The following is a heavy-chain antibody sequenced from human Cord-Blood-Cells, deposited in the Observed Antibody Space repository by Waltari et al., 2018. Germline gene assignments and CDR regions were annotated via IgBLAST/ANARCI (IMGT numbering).Heavy chain of an antibody. J-gene: IGHJ4*02. V-gene: IGHV1-3*01. CDR2: INAGNGNT. CDR3: ARSNVATIPDY. Sequence: QVQLVQSGAEVKKPGASVKVSCKASGYPFTSYAMHWVRQAPGPRLEWMGWINAGNGNTKYSQKFQGRVTITRDTSASTAYMELSSLRSEDTAVYYCARSNVATIPDYWGQGTLVTVSS. CDR1: GYPFTSYA. D-gene: IGHD5-12*01.